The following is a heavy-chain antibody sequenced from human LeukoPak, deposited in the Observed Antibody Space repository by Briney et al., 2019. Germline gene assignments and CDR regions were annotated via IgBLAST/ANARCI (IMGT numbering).Heavy chain of an antibody. Sequence: ASVKVSCKASGYTFTGYYMHWVRQAPGQGLEWMGWINPNSGGTNYAQKFQGRVTMTRDTSISTAYMELSRLRSDDTAVYYCARRLYSSSWSDYWGQGALVTVSS. CDR1: GYTFTGYY. CDR3: ARRLYSSSWSDY. D-gene: IGHD6-13*01. CDR2: INPNSGGT. V-gene: IGHV1-2*02. J-gene: IGHJ4*02.